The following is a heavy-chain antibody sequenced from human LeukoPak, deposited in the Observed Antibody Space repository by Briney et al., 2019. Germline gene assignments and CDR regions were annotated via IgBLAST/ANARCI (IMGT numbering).Heavy chain of an antibody. V-gene: IGHV1-8*01. CDR1: GYTFTSYD. Sequence: ASVKVACKASGYTFTSYDINWVRQATGQGLEWMGWMNPKSGNTGYAQKFQGRVTMTRDTAISTAYMELSSLTSEDTAVYYCARGRANYYYYYMDVWGKGTTVTVSS. J-gene: IGHJ6*03. CDR3: ARGRANYYYYYMDV. CDR2: MNPKSGNT.